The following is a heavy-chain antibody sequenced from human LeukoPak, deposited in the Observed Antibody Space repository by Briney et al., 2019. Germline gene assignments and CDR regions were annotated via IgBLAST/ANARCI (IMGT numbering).Heavy chain of an antibody. CDR2: ISSRSTTI. J-gene: IGHJ4*02. Sequence: GGSLRLSCAASGFTFSDYSMNWVRQAPGKGPEWVSYISSRSTTINYADSVRGRFTISRDNAKNSLYLQMNSLRDEDTAVYYCARDGYDYNAGDYWGQGTLVTVSS. V-gene: IGHV3-48*02. CDR1: GFTFSDYS. CDR3: ARDGYDYNAGDY. D-gene: IGHD5-12*01.